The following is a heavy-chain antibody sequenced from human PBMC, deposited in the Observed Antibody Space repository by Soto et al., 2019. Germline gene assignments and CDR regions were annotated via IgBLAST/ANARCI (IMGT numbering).Heavy chain of an antibody. CDR2: IYSGGST. V-gene: IGHV3-53*04. J-gene: IGHJ6*03. CDR3: ARAGGGYYYYYMDV. CDR1: GFTVSSNY. Sequence: GGSLRLSCAASGFTVSSNYMSWVRQAPGKGLEWVSVIYSGGSTYYADSVKGRFTISRHNSKNTLYLQMNSLRAEDTAVYYCARAGGGYYYYYMDVWGKGTTVTVSS. D-gene: IGHD3-16*01.